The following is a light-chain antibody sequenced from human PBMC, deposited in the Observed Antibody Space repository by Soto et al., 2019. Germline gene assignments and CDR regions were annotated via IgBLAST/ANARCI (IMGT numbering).Light chain of an antibody. J-gene: IGLJ2*01. Sequence: QPVLTQPPSVSGAPGQGVTISCTGSSSNIGEGYDVHWYQQLPGTAPKLLIYGHNNRPSGVPDRFSASKSGTSASLAITGLQSEDEADYYCQAFDDSLSRVVFGGGTKLTVL. CDR2: GHN. V-gene: IGLV1-40*01. CDR1: SSNIGEGYD. CDR3: QAFDDSLSRVV.